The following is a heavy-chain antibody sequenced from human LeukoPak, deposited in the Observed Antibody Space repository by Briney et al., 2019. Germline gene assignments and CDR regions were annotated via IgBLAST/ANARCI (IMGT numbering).Heavy chain of an antibody. CDR3: AGENIVVVTAIRDAFDI. CDR2: ISSGSSTI. V-gene: IGHV3-48*01. CDR1: GFTFSSYS. D-gene: IGHD2-21*02. Sequence: GGSLRLSCAASGFTFSSYSMNWVRQAPGKGLEWVSYISSGSSTIYYADSVKGRFTISRDNAKNSLCLQMNSLRAEDTAVYYCAGENIVVVTAIRDAFDIWGQGTMVTVSS. J-gene: IGHJ3*02.